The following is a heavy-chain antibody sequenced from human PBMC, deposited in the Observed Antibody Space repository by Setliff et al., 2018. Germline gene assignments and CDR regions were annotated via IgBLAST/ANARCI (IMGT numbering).Heavy chain of an antibody. Sequence: GASVKVSCKASGGTFSSYVISWVREAPGQGLEWMGGIIPMFGTNYAQKFQGRVTMTTDTSTSTAYMELKSLRYDDTAVYYCARVPRLEWLLPTFDSWGQGTLVTVSS. CDR3: ARVPRLEWLLPTFDS. V-gene: IGHV1-69*05. J-gene: IGHJ4*02. CDR2: IIPMFGT. CDR1: GGTFSSYV. D-gene: IGHD3-3*01.